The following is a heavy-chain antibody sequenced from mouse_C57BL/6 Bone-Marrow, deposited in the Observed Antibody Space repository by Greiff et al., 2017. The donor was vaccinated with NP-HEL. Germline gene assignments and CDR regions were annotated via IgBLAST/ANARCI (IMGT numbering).Heavy chain of an antibody. Sequence: EVQGVESGPGLAKPSQTLSLTCSVTGYSITSDYWNWIRKFPGNKLEYMGYISHSGSTYYNPSLKSRISIPRATSMNQYYLQWNSVTTEDTATYYCARVTRVVAEDWYFDVWGTGTTVTVSS. J-gene: IGHJ1*03. V-gene: IGHV3-8*01. CDR3: ARVTRVVAEDWYFDV. D-gene: IGHD1-1*01. CDR1: GYSITSDY. CDR2: ISHSGST.